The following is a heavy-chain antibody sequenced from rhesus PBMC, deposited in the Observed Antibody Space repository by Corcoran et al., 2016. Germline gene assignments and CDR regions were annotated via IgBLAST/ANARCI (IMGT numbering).Heavy chain of an antibody. CDR2: IYGGSGST. Sequence: QVQLQESGPGVVKPSETLSLTCPVSGGSISGYYLWSWIRQPAGKGLECIGYIYGGSGSTCDNPCINGRVIISINTTQNQCSQKLSSVTAADTAVYYCARVIAGTIYPDYWGQGVLVTVSS. V-gene: IGHV4-143*01. CDR3: ARVIAGTIYPDY. CDR1: GGSISGYYL. D-gene: IGHD1-1-1*01. J-gene: IGHJ4*01.